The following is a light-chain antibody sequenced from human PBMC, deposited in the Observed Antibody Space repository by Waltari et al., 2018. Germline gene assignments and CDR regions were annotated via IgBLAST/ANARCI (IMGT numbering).Light chain of an antibody. Sequence: EIVMTQSPLSLPVTAGEPASISCRSSQSLLYSNGNNHLDWHLQKPGQSPQLLIYLGSNRAPGVPDRFSGSGSGTDFTLKISRVEAEDVGVYYCMQTLQTLLTFGGGTKVEI. V-gene: IGKV2-28*01. J-gene: IGKJ4*01. CDR2: LGS. CDR3: MQTLQTLLT. CDR1: QSLLYSNGNNH.